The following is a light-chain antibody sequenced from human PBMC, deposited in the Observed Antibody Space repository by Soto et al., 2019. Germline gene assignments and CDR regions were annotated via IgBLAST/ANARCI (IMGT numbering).Light chain of an antibody. Sequence: DIQMTQSPSTLSVSVGDRVTITCRASQSINSWLAWYQQEPGNAPKRLIYRAPNLEIGVPSRFSGSGSRTEFSVPTSSLQPDDFGTYYFQQYKVCSRTFGQWTKVEIK. CDR1: QSINSW. J-gene: IGKJ1*01. V-gene: IGKV1-5*03. CDR2: RAP. CDR3: QQYKVCSRT.